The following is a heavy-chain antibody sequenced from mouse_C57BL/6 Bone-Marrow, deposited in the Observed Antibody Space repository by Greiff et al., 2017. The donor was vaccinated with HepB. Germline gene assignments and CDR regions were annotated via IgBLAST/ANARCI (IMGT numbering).Heavy chain of an antibody. CDR1: GYTFTSYW. Sequence: QVQLKQPGAELVKPGASVKLSCKASGYTFTSYWMHWVKQRPGQGLEWIGMIHPNSGSTNYNEKFKSKATLTVDKSSSTAYMQLSSLTSEDSAVYYCARSHYSNFWFAYWGQGTLVTVSA. J-gene: IGHJ3*01. V-gene: IGHV1-64*01. CDR3: ARSHYSNFWFAY. D-gene: IGHD2-5*01. CDR2: IHPNSGST.